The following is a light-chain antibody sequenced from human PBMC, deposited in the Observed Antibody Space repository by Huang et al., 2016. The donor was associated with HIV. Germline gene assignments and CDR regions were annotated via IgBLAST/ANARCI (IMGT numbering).Light chain of an antibody. CDR1: PSFSSNY. CDR2: GAS. CDR3: QQYGSSVVT. V-gene: IGKV3-20*01. Sequence: EIVLKQSPGTLSLSPGERATLSCRASPSFSSNYLAWYQQKPGQAHRLLIYGASSMATGIPDRFSGSGSGTDFPLIISRLEPEDFAVYYCQQYGSSVVTFGQGTKVEVK. J-gene: IGKJ1*01.